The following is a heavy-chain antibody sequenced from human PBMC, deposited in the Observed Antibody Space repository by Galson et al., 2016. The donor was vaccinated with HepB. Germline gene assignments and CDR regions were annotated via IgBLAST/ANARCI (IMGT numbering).Heavy chain of an antibody. CDR2: ISSGSSYT. D-gene: IGHD3-10*01. CDR3: ARGGLRTVIIPTLFDS. Sequence: SLRLSCAASGFTFSDYYMNWIRQAPGKGLEWVSYISSGSSYTNYADSVKGRFTISRDNAKNSLYLQMNSLRAEDTAVYYCARGGLRTVIIPTLFDSWGQGILVPVSS. V-gene: IGHV3-11*06. J-gene: IGHJ4*02. CDR1: GFTFSDYY.